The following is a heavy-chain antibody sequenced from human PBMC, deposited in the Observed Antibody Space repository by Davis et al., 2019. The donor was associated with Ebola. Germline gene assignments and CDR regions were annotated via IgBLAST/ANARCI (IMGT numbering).Heavy chain of an antibody. CDR1: GDTVSGGSGA. CDR3: ARGWLRAGMDV. Sequence: PSETLSLTCAISGDTVSGGSGAWNWIRQSPSRGLEWLGRTYYSSKWHNDYAVSVKSRITINPDTSKNQFSLQLNSVTPEDTALYYCARGWLRAGMDVWGEGTTVTVSS. CDR2: TYYSSKWHN. J-gene: IGHJ6*04. V-gene: IGHV6-1*01. D-gene: IGHD5-18*01.